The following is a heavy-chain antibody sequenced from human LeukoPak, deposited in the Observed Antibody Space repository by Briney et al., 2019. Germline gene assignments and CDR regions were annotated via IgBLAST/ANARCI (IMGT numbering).Heavy chain of an antibody. Sequence: PSETLSLTCTVSGGSMSSTSYYWGWIRQPRGKGLEWIGSIYYSGSTYYNPALNSRVTVSVDTSKNQCSLKLSSVAAGDTAVYNYGRPFNSGRPDCWGRGTLATVSS. V-gene: IGHV4-39*01. D-gene: IGHD1-26*01. CDR1: GGSMSSTSYY. CDR3: GRPFNSGRPDC. J-gene: IGHJ4*02. CDR2: IYYSGST.